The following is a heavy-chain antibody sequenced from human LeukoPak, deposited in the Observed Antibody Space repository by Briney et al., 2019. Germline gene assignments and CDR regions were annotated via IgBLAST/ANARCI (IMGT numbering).Heavy chain of an antibody. CDR3: ARHRRRGNWFDP. CDR1: GGSFSGYY. V-gene: IGHV4-34*01. J-gene: IGHJ5*02. CDR2: INHSGST. Sequence: SETLSLTCAVYGGSFSGYYWSWIRQPPGKVLEWIGEINHSGSTNYNPSLKSRVTISVDTSKNQFSLKLSSVTAADTAVYYCARHRRRGNWFDPWGQGTLVTVSS. D-gene: IGHD3-10*01.